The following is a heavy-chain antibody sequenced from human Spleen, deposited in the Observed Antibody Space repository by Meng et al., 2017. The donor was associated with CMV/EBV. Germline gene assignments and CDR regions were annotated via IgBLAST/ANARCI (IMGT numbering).Heavy chain of an antibody. CDR1: GFTFSSFG. V-gene: IGHV3-30*02. Sequence: GGSLRLSCAASGFTFSSFGMHWVRQAPGEGLEWVAFMPYDGNNKYYADSVKGRFTISRDNSKNTLYLQMNSLRTEDTAIYYCARALYDILTGYYSWGQGTLVTVSS. J-gene: IGHJ5*02. CDR2: MPYDGNNK. CDR3: ARALYDILTGYYS. D-gene: IGHD3-9*01.